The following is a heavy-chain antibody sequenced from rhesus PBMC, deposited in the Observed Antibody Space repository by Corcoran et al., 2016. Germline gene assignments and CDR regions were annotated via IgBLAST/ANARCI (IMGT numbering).Heavy chain of an antibody. J-gene: IGHJ4*01. V-gene: IGHV4-173*01. Sequence: QVQLQESGPGLVKPSETLSLTCAVSGGSISSNYWSWIRQPPGKGLEWIGRISGSGGSTHYHPPLRGRVTISTDTSKNQFSLKLSSGTAADPAVYYCARVYSSGWYFVDYWGQGVLVTVSS. CDR2: ISGSGGST. CDR1: GGSISSNY. CDR3: ARVYSSGWYFVDY. D-gene: IGHD6-31*01.